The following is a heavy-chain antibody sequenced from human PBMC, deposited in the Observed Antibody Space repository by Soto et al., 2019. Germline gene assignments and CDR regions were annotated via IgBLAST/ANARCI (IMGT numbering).Heavy chain of an antibody. V-gene: IGHV4-34*01. J-gene: IGHJ4*02. CDR3: ARGRSIVATAVYYFDY. CDR2: INHSGST. Sequence: QVQLQQWGAGLLKPSETLSLTCAVYGGSFSGYYWSWIRQPPGKGLEWIGEINHSGSTNYNPSLKSRVTISVDTSKNQFALKLSSVTAADTAVYYCARGRSIVATAVYYFDYWGQGTLVTVS. CDR1: GGSFSGYY. D-gene: IGHD5-12*01.